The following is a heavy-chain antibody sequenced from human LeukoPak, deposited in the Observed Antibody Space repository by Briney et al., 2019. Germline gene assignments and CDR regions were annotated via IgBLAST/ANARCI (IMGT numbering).Heavy chain of an antibody. J-gene: IGHJ3*02. CDR2: IGGSGGST. V-gene: IGHV3-23*01. Sequence: PGGSLRLSCAASGFTFSSYAMSWVRQAPGKGLEWVSAIGGSGGSTYYADSVKGRFTISRDNSKNTLYLQMNSLRAEDTAVYYCAKGTDYYGSGDYAFDIWGQGTMVTVSS. CDR3: AKGTDYYGSGDYAFDI. D-gene: IGHD3-10*01. CDR1: GFTFSSYA.